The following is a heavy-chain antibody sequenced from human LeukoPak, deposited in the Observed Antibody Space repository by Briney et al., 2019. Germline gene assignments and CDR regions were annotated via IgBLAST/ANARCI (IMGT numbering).Heavy chain of an antibody. V-gene: IGHV4-59*04. J-gene: IGHJ5*02. D-gene: IGHD2-8*01. CDR3: AGLIRPGWFDP. CDR2: IYYSRST. CDR1: GFTFSSYE. Sequence: GSLRLSCAASGFTFSSYEMNWVRQPPGKGLEWIANIYYSRSTYYNPSLKSRVTISVDTSKNQFSLKLSSVTAADTAVYYCAGLIRPGWFDPWGQGTLVTVSS.